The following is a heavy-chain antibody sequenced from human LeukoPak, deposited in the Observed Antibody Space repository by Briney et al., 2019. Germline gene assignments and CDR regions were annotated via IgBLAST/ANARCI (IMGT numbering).Heavy chain of an antibody. CDR1: GGSISSYY. D-gene: IGHD3-10*01. V-gene: IGHV4-59*08. CDR2: IYYSGST. Sequence: PSETLSLTCTVSGGSISSYYWSWIRQPPGKGLEWIGYIYYSGSTNYNPSLKSRVTISVDTSKNQFSLKLSSVTAADTAVYYCATRATNYYGSGSSFDYWGQGTLVTVSS. J-gene: IGHJ4*02. CDR3: ATRATNYYGSGSSFDY.